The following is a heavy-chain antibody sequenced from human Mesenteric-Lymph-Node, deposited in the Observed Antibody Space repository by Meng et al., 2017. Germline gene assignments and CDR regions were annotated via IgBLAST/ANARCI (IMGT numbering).Heavy chain of an antibody. CDR3: ARTNYGDYNWFDP. Sequence: QLQLQESGPGLVKPSETLSLTCTVSGGSISSSDYYWGWIRQPPGRGLEFIGGISYTGVTYYRPSLKSRVTISVDTSKNQFSLKLSSVTAADTAVYYCARTNYGDYNWFDPWGQGTLVTVSS. D-gene: IGHD4-17*01. CDR2: ISYTGVT. V-gene: IGHV4-39*01. CDR1: GGSISSSDYY. J-gene: IGHJ5*02.